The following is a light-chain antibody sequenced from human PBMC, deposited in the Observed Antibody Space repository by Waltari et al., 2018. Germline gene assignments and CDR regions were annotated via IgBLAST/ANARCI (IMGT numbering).Light chain of an antibody. CDR3: QSYDSGQWV. Sequence: QSVLTQPPSVSGAPGQRVTISCSGSSSNIGAGTDVHWYQQFSGTAPKPLIYHNDNRPSGVPDRFSGSRSGTSASLAITVLQTDDEAEYFCQSYDSGQWVFGGGTKLTVL. J-gene: IGLJ2*01. CDR2: HND. V-gene: IGLV1-40*01. CDR1: SSNIGAGTD.